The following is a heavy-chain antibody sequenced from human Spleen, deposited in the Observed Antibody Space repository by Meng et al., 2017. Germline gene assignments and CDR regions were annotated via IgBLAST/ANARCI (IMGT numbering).Heavy chain of an antibody. V-gene: IGHV4-34*01. J-gene: IGHJ4*02. CDR3: ARGPTTMAHDFDY. CDR2: INHSGST. CDR1: GFTFSNYW. Sequence: ESLKISCAASGFTFSNYWMSWVRQPPGKGLEWIGEINHSGSTNYNPSLESRATISVDTSQNNLSLKLSSVTAADSAVYYCARGPTTMAHDFDYWGQGTLVTVSS. D-gene: IGHD4-11*01.